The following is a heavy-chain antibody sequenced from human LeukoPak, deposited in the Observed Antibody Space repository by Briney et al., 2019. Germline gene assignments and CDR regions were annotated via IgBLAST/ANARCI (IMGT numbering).Heavy chain of an antibody. V-gene: IGHV5-51*01. J-gene: IGHJ4*02. D-gene: IGHD2-21*01. Sequence: GESLQISCKGSGYSFTSSWIGWVRQMPGKGLEWMGIIYPGDSDTRYSPSFQGQVTISADKSISTAYLQWSSLKASDTAMYYCAIYCDTYYFDHWGQGTLVTVSS. CDR3: AIYCDTYYFDH. CDR1: GYSFTSSW. CDR2: IYPGDSDT.